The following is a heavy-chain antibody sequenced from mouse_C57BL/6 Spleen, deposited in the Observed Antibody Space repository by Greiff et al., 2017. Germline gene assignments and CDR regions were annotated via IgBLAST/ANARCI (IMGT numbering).Heavy chain of an antibody. V-gene: IGHV1-82*01. CDR3: ATPITTVVAPYAMDY. CDR1: GYAFSSSW. CDR2: IYPGDGDT. D-gene: IGHD1-1*01. Sequence: VQGVESGPELVKPGASVKISCKASGYAFSSSWMNWVKQRPGKGLEWIGRIYPGDGDTNYNGKFKGKATLTADKSSSTAYMQLSSLTSEDSAVYFCATPITTVVAPYAMDYWGQGTSVTVSS. J-gene: IGHJ4*01.